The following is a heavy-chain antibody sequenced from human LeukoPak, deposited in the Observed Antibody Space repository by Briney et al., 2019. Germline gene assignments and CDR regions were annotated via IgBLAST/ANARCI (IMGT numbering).Heavy chain of an antibody. CDR2: IYYSGSA. CDR3: AREDSGYDYSPFDY. D-gene: IGHD5-12*01. V-gene: IGHV4-59*01. CDR1: GGSISSYY. J-gene: IGHJ4*02. Sequence: SETLSLTCTVSGGSISSYYWSWIRQPPGKGLEWIGYIYYSGSASYNPSLKSRVTISVDTSMNQFSLKLLSVTAADTAVYYCAREDSGYDYSPFDYWGQGILVTVSS.